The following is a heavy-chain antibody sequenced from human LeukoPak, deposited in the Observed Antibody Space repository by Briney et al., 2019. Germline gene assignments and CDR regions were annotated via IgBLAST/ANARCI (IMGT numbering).Heavy chain of an antibody. D-gene: IGHD1-14*01. Sequence: GESLKISRKGSGYSFTSYWIGWVRQMPGKGLEWMGIIYPGDSDTRYSPSFQGQVTISADKSISTAYLQWSSLKASDTAMYYCARRNPDSFEAFDIWGQGTMVTVSS. CDR2: IYPGDSDT. V-gene: IGHV5-51*01. CDR1: GYSFTSYW. CDR3: ARRNPDSFEAFDI. J-gene: IGHJ3*02.